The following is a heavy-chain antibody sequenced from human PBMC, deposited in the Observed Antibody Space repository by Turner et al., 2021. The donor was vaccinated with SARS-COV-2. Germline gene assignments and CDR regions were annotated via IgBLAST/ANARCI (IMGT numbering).Heavy chain of an antibody. D-gene: IGHD6-25*01. CDR1: GGSIRSYF. CDR3: ARHQGLRGAFDI. J-gene: IGHJ3*02. V-gene: IGHV4-59*08. CDR2: IYYSGCT. Sequence: QMQLQASGPGLQTPSETLTPTCTVYGGSIRSYFWIWIRHPPGKGLAWIGYIYYSGCTNYIPSLKSRVTISVDTSTNQVSRKLSSVTAADTAVYFCARHQGLRGAFDIWGQGTMVTVSS.